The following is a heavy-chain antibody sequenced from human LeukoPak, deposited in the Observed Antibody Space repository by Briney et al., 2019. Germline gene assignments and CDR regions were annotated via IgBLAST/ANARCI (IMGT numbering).Heavy chain of an antibody. J-gene: IGHJ4*02. CDR2: IHYSGST. D-gene: IGHD3-10*01. Sequence: NSSETLSPTCSVSGGPISNSPYYWGWIRQPRGKGLVWIVTIHYSGSTYYNASLKSRVHISVDSSKNQCSLNLSSVTAGDTGVYYCARDRGNYCSVSGCDYWGEGNLVTVSS. CDR1: GGPISNSPYY. V-gene: IGHV4-39*07. CDR3: ARDRGNYCSVSGCDY.